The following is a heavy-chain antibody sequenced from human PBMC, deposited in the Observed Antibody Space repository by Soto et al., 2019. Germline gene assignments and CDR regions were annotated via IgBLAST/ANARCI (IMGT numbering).Heavy chain of an antibody. D-gene: IGHD3-22*01. J-gene: IGHJ4*02. CDR3: ARDYDSSGYPRYYFDY. Sequence: GGSLRLSCVASGFTFSSNGMHWVRQAPGKGLEWVAVIWYDGSNKYYADSVKGRFTISRDNSKNTLYLQMNSLRAEDTAVYYCARDYDSSGYPRYYFDYWGQGTLVTVSS. CDR2: IWYDGSNK. CDR1: GFTFSSNG. V-gene: IGHV3-33*08.